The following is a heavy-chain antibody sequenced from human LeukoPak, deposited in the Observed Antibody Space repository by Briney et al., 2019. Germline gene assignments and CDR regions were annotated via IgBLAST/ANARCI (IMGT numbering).Heavy chain of an antibody. Sequence: GASVKVSCKASGYTFTSYYMHWVRQAPGQGLEWMGIISPSGGSTSYAQKFQGRVTMTRDMSTSTVYMELSSLRSEDTAVYYCARVPRLLRFNYWGQGTLVTVSS. CDR2: ISPSGGST. V-gene: IGHV1-46*01. J-gene: IGHJ4*02. CDR3: ARVPRLLRFNY. D-gene: IGHD2-15*01. CDR1: GYTFTSYY.